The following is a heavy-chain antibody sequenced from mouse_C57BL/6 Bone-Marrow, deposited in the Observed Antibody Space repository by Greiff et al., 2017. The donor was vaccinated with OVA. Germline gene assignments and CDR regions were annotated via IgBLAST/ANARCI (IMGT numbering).Heavy chain of an antibody. CDR2: INPNNGGT. Sequence: EVQLQQSGPELVKPGASVKMSCKASGYTFTDYNMHWVKQSHGKSLEWIGYINPNNGGTSYNQKFKGKATLTVNKSSSTAYMELRSLTSEDSAVYFCARWGDGSSSAWFAYWGQGTLVTVSA. V-gene: IGHV1-22*01. D-gene: IGHD1-1*01. J-gene: IGHJ3*01. CDR1: GYTFTDYN. CDR3: ARWGDGSSSAWFAY.